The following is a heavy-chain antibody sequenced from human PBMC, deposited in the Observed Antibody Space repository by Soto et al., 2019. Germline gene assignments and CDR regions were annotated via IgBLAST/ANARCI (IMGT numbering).Heavy chain of an antibody. Sequence: QVQLQESGPGLVKPTETLSLTCTVSGGSISSYYWSWIRQPPGKGLEWIGYIYYSGSTNYNPSLKSRVTISVDTSKNQFSLKLSSVTPADTAVYYCARRWGTYFDYWGQGTLVTVSS. CDR3: ARRWGTYFDY. D-gene: IGHD7-27*01. CDR2: IYYSGST. J-gene: IGHJ4*02. V-gene: IGHV4-59*01. CDR1: GGSISSYY.